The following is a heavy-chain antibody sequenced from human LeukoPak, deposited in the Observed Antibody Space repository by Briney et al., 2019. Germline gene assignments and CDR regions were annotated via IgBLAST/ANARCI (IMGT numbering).Heavy chain of an antibody. CDR3: ARAEGYSYGYYYYYMDV. CDR2: IYTSGST. D-gene: IGHD5-18*01. V-gene: IGHV4-4*07. J-gene: IGHJ6*03. Sequence: SETLSLTCTVSGGSISSYYWSWIRQPAGKGLEWIGRIYTSGSTNYNPPLKSRATMSVDTSKNQFSLKLSSVTAADTAVYYCARAEGYSYGYYYYYMDVWGKRTTVTVSS. CDR1: GGSISSYY.